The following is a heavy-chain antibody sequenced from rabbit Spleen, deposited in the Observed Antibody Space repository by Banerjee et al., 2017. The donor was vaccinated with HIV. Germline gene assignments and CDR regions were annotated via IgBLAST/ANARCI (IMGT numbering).Heavy chain of an antibody. D-gene: IGHD4-1*01. J-gene: IGHJ4*01. CDR2: IGAGVSDTT. V-gene: IGHV1S40*01. CDR1: GFSFSYSDY. Sequence: QSLEESGGDLVKPGASLTLTCTASGFSFSYSDYMCWVRQPPGKGPEWIACIGAGVSDTTYYATWAKGRFTISKTSSTTVTLQMTSLTAADTATYFCARDLAGVIGWNFSLWGPGTLVTVS. CDR3: ARDLAGVIGWNFSL.